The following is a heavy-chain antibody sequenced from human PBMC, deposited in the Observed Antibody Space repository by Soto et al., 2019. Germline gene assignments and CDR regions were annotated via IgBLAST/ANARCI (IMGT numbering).Heavy chain of an antibody. CDR2: IYPGDSKT. J-gene: IGHJ5*02. CDR3: ARQRRDFGVVIGLPVS. CDR1: GYSFTSYW. Sequence: GESLKISCKASGYSFTSYWIGWVRQMPGKGLEWMGIIYPGDSKTRYSPSFQGQVIISADKSISTAYLQWSSLKASDTAMYYCARQRRDFGVVIGLPVSWGPGSLLTV. D-gene: IGHD3-3*01. V-gene: IGHV5-51*01.